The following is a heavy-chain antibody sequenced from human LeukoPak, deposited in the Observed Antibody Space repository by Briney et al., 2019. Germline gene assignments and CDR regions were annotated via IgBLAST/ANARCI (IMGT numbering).Heavy chain of an antibody. J-gene: IGHJ5*02. V-gene: IGHV4-34*01. CDR2: INHSGST. Sequence: PSETLSLTCAVYGGSFSGYYWSWIRQPPGKGLEWIGEINHSGSTNYNPSLKSRVTISVDTSKNQFSLKLSSVTAADTAVYYCARGRFSNYIAAAGRVWFDPWGQGTLVTVSS. CDR1: GGSFSGYY. D-gene: IGHD6-13*01. CDR3: ARGRFSNYIAAAGRVWFDP.